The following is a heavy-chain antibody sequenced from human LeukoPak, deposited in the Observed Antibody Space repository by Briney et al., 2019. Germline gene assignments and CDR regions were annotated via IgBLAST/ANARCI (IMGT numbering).Heavy chain of an antibody. Sequence: SDTLSLTCAVSGYSISSNNWWAWIRQPPGKVLEWIGYIYYSGNTYYNPYNPSLTSRVTMSVDTSKNQFSLKLDSVTEIDTAMYYCARNQAVAANRGAFDIWGQGTMVTVSS. D-gene: IGHD6-19*01. V-gene: IGHV4-28*01. CDR2: IYYSGNT. J-gene: IGHJ3*02. CDR3: ARNQAVAANRGAFDI. CDR1: GYSISSNNW.